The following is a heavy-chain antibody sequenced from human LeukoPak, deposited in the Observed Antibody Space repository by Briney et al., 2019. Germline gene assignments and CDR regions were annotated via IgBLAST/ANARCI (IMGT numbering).Heavy chain of an antibody. CDR1: GHTFSSYG. V-gene: IGHV1-18*01. CDR3: ARPTASYDTLDI. Sequence: ASVKVSCKASGHTFSSYGISWVRQAPGQGLEWVGWISTSNSLTRYPEKFQDRVTLTTDASTSTAYMELRSLRSDDAAVYYCARPTASYDTLDIWGQGTRVTVSS. CDR2: ISTSNSLT. D-gene: IGHD1-26*01. J-gene: IGHJ3*02.